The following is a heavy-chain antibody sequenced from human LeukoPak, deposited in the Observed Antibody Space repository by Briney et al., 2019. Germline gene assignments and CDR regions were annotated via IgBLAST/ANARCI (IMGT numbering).Heavy chain of an antibody. V-gene: IGHV1-2*04. D-gene: IGHD6-13*01. J-gene: IGHJ4*02. CDR3: ARANSAAGIDDY. CDR1: GYTFTGYY. CDR2: INPNSGGT. Sequence: ASVKVSCKASGYTFTGYYMHWVRQAPGQGLEWMGWINPNSGGTNYAQKFQGWVTMTRDTSISTAYMELSRLRSDDTAVYYRARANSAAGIDDYWGQGTLVTVSS.